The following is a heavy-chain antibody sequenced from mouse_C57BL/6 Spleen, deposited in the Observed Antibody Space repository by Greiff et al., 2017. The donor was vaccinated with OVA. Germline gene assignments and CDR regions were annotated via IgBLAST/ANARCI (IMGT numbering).Heavy chain of an antibody. D-gene: IGHD1-1*01. V-gene: IGHV1-26*01. CDR2: INPNNGGT. CDR1: GYTFTDYY. Sequence: EVQLQQSGPELVKPGASVKISCKASGYTFTDYYMNWVKQSHGKSLEWIGDINPNNGGTSYNQKFKGKATLTVDKSSSTAYMELRSLTSEDSAVYYCARSDYGSSYEDYWGKGTTLTVSS. J-gene: IGHJ2*01. CDR3: ARSDYGSSYEDY.